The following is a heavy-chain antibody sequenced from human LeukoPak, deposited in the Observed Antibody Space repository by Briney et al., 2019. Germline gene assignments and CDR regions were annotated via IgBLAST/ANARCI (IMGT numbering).Heavy chain of an antibody. D-gene: IGHD3-22*01. CDR3: ARETIDHYYDSSGYPPSAFDI. V-gene: IGHV3-30*03. J-gene: IGHJ3*02. CDR1: GFTFSSYG. Sequence: GGTLRLSCAASGFTFSSYGMSWVRQAPGKGLEWVAVISYDGSNKYYADSVKGRFTISRDNSKNTLYLQMNSLRAEDTAGYYCARETIDHYYDSSGYPPSAFDIWGQGTMVTVSS. CDR2: ISYDGSNK.